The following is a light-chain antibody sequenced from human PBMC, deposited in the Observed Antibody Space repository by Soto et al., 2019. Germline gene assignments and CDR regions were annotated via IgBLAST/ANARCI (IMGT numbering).Light chain of an antibody. Sequence: DIQMTQSPSSLSTSEGERVTITCQSSHDVSRNLNWFQQKPGEAPQLLIYDASNLERGVASRFSGSGSGTDFTLTISSLQPEDVATYYCQQYNSMLSFGGGTEVEIK. V-gene: IGKV1-33*01. CDR1: HDVSRN. J-gene: IGKJ4*01. CDR2: DAS. CDR3: QQYNSMLS.